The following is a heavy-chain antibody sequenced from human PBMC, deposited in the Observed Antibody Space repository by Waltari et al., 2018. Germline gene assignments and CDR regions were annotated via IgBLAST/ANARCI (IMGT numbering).Heavy chain of an antibody. CDR2: FNHSPNR. V-gene: IGHV4-34*01. J-gene: IGHJ6*02. Sequence: QVHLHQWGAGQLQPSETLSLTCVVNGGSVRGYYWGWVRQAPGKGLEWIGEFNHSPNRNYNPSLRSGVDMSVDTSKNQFSLKLNFVTAADTGVYYCVRLEDCSGPGGNCYSGDPFALDVWGQGTTVTVSS. CDR3: VRLEDCSGPGGNCYSGDPFALDV. CDR1: GGSVRGYY. D-gene: IGHD2-15*01.